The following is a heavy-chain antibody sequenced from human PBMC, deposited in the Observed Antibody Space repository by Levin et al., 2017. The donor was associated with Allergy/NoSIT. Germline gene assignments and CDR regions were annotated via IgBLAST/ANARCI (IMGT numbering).Heavy chain of an antibody. J-gene: IGHJ6*02. CDR3: AGEPNSPYYYHYGLDV. V-gene: IGHV4-39*07. CDR2: IYYDGSA. CDR1: GGSISDDSYY. Sequence: SQTLSLTCTVSGGSISDDSYYWAWVRQPPGKGLEWVGSIYYDGSAYYNPSLKTRLTISVDTSKNQFSLRVHSVTAADTAVYYCAGEPNSPYYYHYGLDVWGPGTTVTVSS. D-gene: IGHD2/OR15-2a*01.